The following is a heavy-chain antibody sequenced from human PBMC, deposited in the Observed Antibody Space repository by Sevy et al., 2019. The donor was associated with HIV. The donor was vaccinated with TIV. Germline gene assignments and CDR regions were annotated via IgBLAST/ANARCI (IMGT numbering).Heavy chain of an antibody. J-gene: IGHJ4*02. CDR1: GFTFSNYG. D-gene: IGHD1-26*01. Sequence: GSLRLSCAASGFTFSNYGMHWVRQPPGKGLEWVAFIRYDGSNSYYVDSAKGRFTLSRDNSKNQLYPQMNSLRTEDTAVYYCATDSTTRSGDLSYWGQGDLVTVSS. V-gene: IGHV3-30*02. CDR2: IRYDGSNS. CDR3: ATDSTTRSGDLSY.